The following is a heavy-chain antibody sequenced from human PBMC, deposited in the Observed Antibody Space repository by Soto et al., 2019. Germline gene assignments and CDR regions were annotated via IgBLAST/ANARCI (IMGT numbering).Heavy chain of an antibody. D-gene: IGHD6-13*01. J-gene: IGHJ6*02. Sequence: SETLSLTCTVSGGSVSSVSYYWSWIRQPPGKGLEWIGYIYFSGSTNYNPSLKSRVTISVDTSKNQFSLKLSSVTAADTAVYYCARDFVPNIADHYYGMDVWGQGTTVTVSS. CDR1: GGSVSSVSYY. CDR2: IYFSGST. V-gene: IGHV4-61*01. CDR3: ARDFVPNIADHYYGMDV.